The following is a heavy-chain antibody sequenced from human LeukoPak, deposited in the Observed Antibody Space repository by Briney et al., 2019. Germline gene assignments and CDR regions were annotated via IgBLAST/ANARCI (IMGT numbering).Heavy chain of an antibody. J-gene: IGHJ4*02. V-gene: IGHV1-8*01. CDR2: MNPNSGNT. Sequence: ASVKVSCKASGYTFTSYDINWVRQATGQGHEWMGWMNPNSGNTGYAQKFQGRVTMTRNTSISTAYMELSSLRSEDTAVYYSARGFGNCSGGSCYYGFDYWGQGTLVTVSS. CDR3: ARGFGNCSGGSCYYGFDY. D-gene: IGHD2-15*01. CDR1: GYTFTSYD.